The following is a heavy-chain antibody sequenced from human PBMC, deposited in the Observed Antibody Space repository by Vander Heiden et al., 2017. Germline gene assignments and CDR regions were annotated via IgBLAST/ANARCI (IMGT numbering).Heavy chain of an antibody. CDR3: ARGGSGTYSDYYGLDV. CDR1: GGSFSGYY. V-gene: IGHV4-34*01. CDR2: IKHSGST. D-gene: IGHD3-10*01. Sequence: QVQLQQWGAGLLKPSETLSITCAVYGGSFSGYYWNWIRQPPGKGLEWIGEIKHSGSTNYNPSLKSRVTISVDTSKKQFSLKLTSVTAADTAVYYCARGGSGTYSDYYGLDVWGQGTTVTVSS. J-gene: IGHJ6*02.